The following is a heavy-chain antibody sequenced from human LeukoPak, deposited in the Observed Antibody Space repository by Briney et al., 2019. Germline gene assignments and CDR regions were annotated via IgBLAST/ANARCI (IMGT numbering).Heavy chain of an antibody. D-gene: IGHD2-8*02. Sequence: VASVKVSCKASGYTFTSYYMHWVRPAPGQGLEWMGIINPSGGSTSYAQKFQGRVTMTRDTSTSTVYMELSSLRSEDTAVYYCARAGGVWLEFDYWGQGTLVTVSS. CDR1: GYTFTSYY. CDR3: ARAGGVWLEFDY. V-gene: IGHV1-46*01. J-gene: IGHJ4*02. CDR2: INPSGGST.